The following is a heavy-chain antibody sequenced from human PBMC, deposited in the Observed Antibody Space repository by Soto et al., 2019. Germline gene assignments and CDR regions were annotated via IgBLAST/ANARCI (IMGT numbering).Heavy chain of an antibody. CDR1: CGSISNYF. Sequence: SETLSLTCTVSCGSISNYFCTWIRQPACKGLEWIGRIDNSGSTNYNPSLKSRITMSADTSRNQFSLKLNSATAADTAVYYCARGGQDFWSGPFDYWGQGALVTVSS. CDR2: IDNSGST. CDR3: ARGGQDFWSGPFDY. V-gene: IGHV4-4*07. D-gene: IGHD3-3*01. J-gene: IGHJ4*02.